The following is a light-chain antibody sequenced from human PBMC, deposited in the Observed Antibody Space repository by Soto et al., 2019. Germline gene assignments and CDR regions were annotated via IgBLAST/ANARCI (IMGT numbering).Light chain of an antibody. V-gene: IGKV3-20*01. J-gene: IGKJ1*01. CDR3: QQYIDSRT. CDR2: GVS. CDR1: QTVNRNY. Sequence: EIVLTQSPGILALSLGDGATLSCRASQTVNRNYLAWYLQKPGQPPRLLIYGVSNRAPGVPDRFSGGGSGTDFPLTIARLEADDFGTYYCQQYIDSRTFGLGTRVEVK.